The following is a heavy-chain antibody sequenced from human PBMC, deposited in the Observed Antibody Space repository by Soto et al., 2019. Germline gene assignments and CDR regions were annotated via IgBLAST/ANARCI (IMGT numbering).Heavy chain of an antibody. CDR3: ARDLAPDFFEWTLTYYYGMDV. J-gene: IGHJ6*02. Sequence: GGSLRVSCAASGFTFSSYAMHWVRQAPGKGLEWVAVISYDGSNKYYADSVKGRFTISRDNSKNTLYLQMNSLRAEDTAVYYCARDLAPDFFEWTLTYYYGMDVWGQGTTVTVSS. V-gene: IGHV3-30-3*01. CDR2: ISYDGSNK. CDR1: GFTFSSYA. D-gene: IGHD3-3*01.